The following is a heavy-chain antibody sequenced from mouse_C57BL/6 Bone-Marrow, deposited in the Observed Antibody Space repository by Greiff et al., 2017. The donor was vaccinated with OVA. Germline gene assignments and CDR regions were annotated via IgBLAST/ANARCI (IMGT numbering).Heavy chain of an antibody. Sequence: VQLQQPGTELVKPGASVKLSCKASGYTFTSYWMHWVKQRPGQGLEWIGNINPSNGGTNYNEKFKSKATLTVDKSSSTAYMQLSSLTSEDSAVYYCARWVYDYDYAMDYWGQGTSVTVSS. CDR3: ARWVYDYDYAMDY. CDR2: INPSNGGT. CDR1: GYTFTSYW. J-gene: IGHJ4*01. V-gene: IGHV1-53*01. D-gene: IGHD2-4*01.